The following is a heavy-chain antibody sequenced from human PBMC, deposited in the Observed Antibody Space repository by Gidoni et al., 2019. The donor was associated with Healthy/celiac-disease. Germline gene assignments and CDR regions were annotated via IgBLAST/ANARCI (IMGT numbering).Heavy chain of an antibody. CDR2: ISYDGSNK. J-gene: IGHJ4*02. Sequence: QVQLVESGGGVVQPGRSLRLSCAASGFTFSSSGMHWVRQAPGTGLEWVAVISYDGSNKYYADAVKGRFTISRDNSKNTLYLQMNSLRAEDTAVYYCAKDGALWFGELLSNYFDYWGQGTLVTVSS. CDR3: AKDGALWFGELLSNYFDY. D-gene: IGHD3-10*01. CDR1: GFTFSSSG. V-gene: IGHV3-30*18.